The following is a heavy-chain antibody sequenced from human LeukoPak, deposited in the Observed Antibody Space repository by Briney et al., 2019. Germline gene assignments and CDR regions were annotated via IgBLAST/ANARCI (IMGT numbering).Heavy chain of an antibody. V-gene: IGHV4-39*07. CDR3: ARAGNYYYSSGYYSHFDY. J-gene: IGHJ4*02. CDR1: GGSIRSSYYY. CDR2: IYDSGST. Sequence: SETLSLTCTVSGGSIRSSYYYWGWIRQPPGKGLEWIGSIYDSGSTYYNPSLKSRVTISVDTSKNQFSLKLSSVTAADTAVYYCARAGNYYYSSGYYSHFDYWGQGTLVTVSS. D-gene: IGHD3-22*01.